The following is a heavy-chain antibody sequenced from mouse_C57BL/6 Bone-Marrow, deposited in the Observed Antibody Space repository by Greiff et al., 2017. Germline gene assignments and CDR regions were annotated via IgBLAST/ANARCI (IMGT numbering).Heavy chain of an antibody. CDR3: ARHWGLLLFAY. CDR2: INSDGGST. Sequence: VQLQQSGGGLVQPGESLKLSCESNEYEFPSHDMSWVRKTPEKRLELVAAINSDGGSTYYPDTMERRFILSRDNTKRTLYLQMSSLRSEDTALYYCARHWGLLLFAYWGQGTLVTVSA. CDR1: EYEFPSHD. D-gene: IGHD2-3*01. J-gene: IGHJ3*01. V-gene: IGHV5-2*01.